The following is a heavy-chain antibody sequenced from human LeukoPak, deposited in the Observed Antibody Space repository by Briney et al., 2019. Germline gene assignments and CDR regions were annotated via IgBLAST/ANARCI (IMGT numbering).Heavy chain of an antibody. V-gene: IGHV1-69*01. CDR3: ARRGADFSPFDP. J-gene: IGHJ5*02. Sequence: SVKVSCKASGGTFSSYAISWVRQAPGQGLEWMGGIIPIFGTANYAQKFQGRVTITADESTSTAYMGLSSLRSEDTAVYYCARRGADFSPFDPWGQGTLVTVSS. CDR2: IIPIFGTA. CDR1: GGTFSSYA. D-gene: IGHD3-3*01.